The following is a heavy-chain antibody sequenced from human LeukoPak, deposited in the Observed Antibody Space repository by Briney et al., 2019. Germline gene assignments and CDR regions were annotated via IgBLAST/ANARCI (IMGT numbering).Heavy chain of an antibody. D-gene: IGHD3-22*01. CDR2: FSGGGDST. CDR1: GFTFDDYG. Sequence: PGGSLRLSCAASGFTFDDYGMSWVRQAPGKGLEWVSAFSGGGDSTYYADSVKGRFTISRDSSKNTLYLQMNSLRAEDTAVYYCARGAQYYYDSSGYQGFDYWGQGTLVTVSS. J-gene: IGHJ4*02. CDR3: ARGAQYYYDSSGYQGFDY. V-gene: IGHV3-23*01.